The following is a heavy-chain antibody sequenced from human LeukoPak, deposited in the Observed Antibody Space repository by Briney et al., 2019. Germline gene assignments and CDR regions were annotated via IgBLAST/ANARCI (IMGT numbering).Heavy chain of an antibody. CDR2: IYTSGST. CDR1: GGSISSSSYY. Sequence: SETLSLTCTVSGGSISSSSYYWSWIRQPAGKGLEWIGRIYTSGSTNYNPSLKSRVTMSVDTSKNQFSLKLSSVTAADTAVYYCARGDYSSSWYEYNWFDPWGQGTLVTVSS. D-gene: IGHD6-13*01. V-gene: IGHV4-61*02. CDR3: ARGDYSSSWYEYNWFDP. J-gene: IGHJ5*02.